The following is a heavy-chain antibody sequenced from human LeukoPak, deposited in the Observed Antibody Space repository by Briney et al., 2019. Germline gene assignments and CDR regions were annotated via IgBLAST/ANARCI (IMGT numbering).Heavy chain of an antibody. V-gene: IGHV4-39*07. J-gene: IGHJ3*01. CDR1: GGSISTSNYY. CDR3: ARDYYDSSGYYYL. CDR2: IFYSGST. D-gene: IGHD3-22*01. Sequence: PETLSLTCTVSGGSISTSNYYWGWIRQPPGKGLEWIGNIFYSGSTYYNPSLESRVTISVDTSKNQFSLKLSSVTTADTAVYYCARDYYDSSGYYYLWGQGTMVTVSS.